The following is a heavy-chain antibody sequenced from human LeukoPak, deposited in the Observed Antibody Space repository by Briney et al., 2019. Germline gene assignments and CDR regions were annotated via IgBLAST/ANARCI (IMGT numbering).Heavy chain of an antibody. CDR3: AKTHYYPQSLQGGEPYYFDY. CDR1: GFTLSCYV. Sequence: GGSVRHSRAASGFTLSCYVMQWVRQPPAKGLAGVAFIRYDGSNKYYADSVKRRFTISRDNSKNTLYLQMNSLRAEDTAVYYCAKTHYYPQSLQGGEPYYFDYWGQGTLVTVSS. J-gene: IGHJ4*02. V-gene: IGHV3-30*02. CDR2: IRYDGSNK. D-gene: IGHD3-22*01.